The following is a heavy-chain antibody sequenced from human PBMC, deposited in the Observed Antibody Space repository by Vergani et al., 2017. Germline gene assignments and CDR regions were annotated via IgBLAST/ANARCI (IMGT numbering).Heavy chain of an antibody. J-gene: IGHJ5*02. CDR1: GGSISSGDYY. Sequence: QVQLQESGPGLVKPSQTLSLTCTVSGGSISSGDYYWNWIRQPPGKGLEWIGYIYYSENTYYNPSLKSRVAMSVDTSKNQFSLKVTSVTAADTAVYYCASDTHSGQRADRWGQGILVTVTS. D-gene: IGHD6-19*01. V-gene: IGHV4-30-4*08. CDR3: ASDTHSGQRADR. CDR2: IYYSENT.